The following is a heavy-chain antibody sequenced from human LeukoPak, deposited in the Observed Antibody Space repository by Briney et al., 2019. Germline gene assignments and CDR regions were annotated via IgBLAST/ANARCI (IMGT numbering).Heavy chain of an antibody. CDR1: GGSISSSIYY. D-gene: IGHD6-13*01. V-gene: IGHV4-39*07. CDR3: AGGYSSSWHASQSPIDY. J-gene: IGHJ4*02. CDR2: INHSGST. Sequence: SETLSLTCIVSGGSISSSIYYWAWVRQPPGKGLEWIGEINHSGSTNYNPSLKSRVTISVDTSKNQFSLKLSSVTAADTAVYYCAGGYSSSWHASQSPIDYWGQGTLVTVSS.